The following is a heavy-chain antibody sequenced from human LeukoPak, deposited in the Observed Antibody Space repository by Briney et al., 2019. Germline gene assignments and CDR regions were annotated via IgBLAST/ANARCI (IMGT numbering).Heavy chain of an antibody. CDR3: ARDKRAADYYDSSGYYYVHVPHAFDI. CDR2: IYYSGST. D-gene: IGHD3-22*01. CDR1: GGSISSGGYY. J-gene: IGHJ3*02. V-gene: IGHV4-31*03. Sequence: PSQTLSLTCTVSGGSISSGGYYWSWIRQHPGKGLEWIGYIYYSGSTYYNPSLKSRVTISVDTSKNQFSLKLSSVTAADTAVYYCARDKRAADYYDSSGYYYVHVPHAFDIWGQGTMVTVSS.